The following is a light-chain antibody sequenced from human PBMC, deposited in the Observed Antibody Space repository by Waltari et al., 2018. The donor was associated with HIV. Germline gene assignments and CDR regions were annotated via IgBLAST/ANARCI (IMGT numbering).Light chain of an antibody. J-gene: IGLJ1*01. CDR3: QVWDSGSDHYV. CDR1: HIGRKS. CDR2: DDS. V-gene: IGLV3-21*02. Sequence: SYVLTQPPSVSVAPGQTARIPRWGNHIGRKSVQRYQQKPGQAPVLVVYDDSDRPSGIPERFSGSNSGNTATLTISRVEAGDEADYYCQVWDSGSDHYVFGTGTKVTVL.